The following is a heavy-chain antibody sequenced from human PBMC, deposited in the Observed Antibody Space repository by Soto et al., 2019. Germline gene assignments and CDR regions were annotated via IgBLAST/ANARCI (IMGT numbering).Heavy chain of an antibody. Sequence: GGSLRLSCAASGFTFSSYGMHWVRQAPGKGLEWVAVISYDGSNKYYADSVKGRFTISRDNSKNTLYLQMNSLRAEDTAVYYCAKDDCSGGRCYLNWFDPWGQGTLVTVSS. J-gene: IGHJ5*02. CDR1: GFTFSSYG. D-gene: IGHD2-15*01. CDR2: ISYDGSNK. V-gene: IGHV3-30*18. CDR3: AKDDCSGGRCYLNWFDP.